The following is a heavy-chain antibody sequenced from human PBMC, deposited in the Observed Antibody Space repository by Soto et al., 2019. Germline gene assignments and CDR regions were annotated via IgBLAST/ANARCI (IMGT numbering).Heavy chain of an antibody. D-gene: IGHD1-26*01. CDR1: GGTISSWY. CDR2: IYYSGST. Sequence: PSETLSLTCTFSGGTISSWYWSWIRQSPGKGLEWIGYIYYSGSTNCNPSIKSRVTITVDTSKNQFSLKLSSVTAADTAVYYCASRYGSAIDYWGQGTLVTVSS. J-gene: IGHJ4*02. CDR3: ASRYGSAIDY. V-gene: IGHV4-59*08.